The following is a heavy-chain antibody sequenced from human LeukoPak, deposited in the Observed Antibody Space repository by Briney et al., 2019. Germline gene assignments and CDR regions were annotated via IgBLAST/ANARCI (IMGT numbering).Heavy chain of an antibody. Sequence: GASVKVSCKASGYSFTNYYMHWVRQAPGQGLEWMGLINPSAGTTTYAQKFQGRVTVTRDTSTSTVYMDLSSLKSEDTAVYYCVTLGATNFDYWGQGTLVTVSS. CDR3: VTLGATNFDY. D-gene: IGHD1-26*01. CDR1: GYSFTNYY. CDR2: INPSAGTT. V-gene: IGHV1-46*01. J-gene: IGHJ4*02.